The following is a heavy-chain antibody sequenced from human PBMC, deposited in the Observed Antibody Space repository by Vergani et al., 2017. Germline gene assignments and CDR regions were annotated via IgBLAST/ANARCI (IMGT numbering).Heavy chain of an antibody. CDR3: AREGRRVIAIHEWYFDL. Sequence: QVQLVQSGAEVKKPGSSVKVSCKASGGTFSSYAISWVRQAPGQGLEWMGGIIPIFGTANYAQKFQGRVTITADESTRTAYMELSSLRSEDTAVYYCAREGRRVIAIHEWYFDLWGRGTLVTVSS. V-gene: IGHV1-69*01. D-gene: IGHD2-21*01. CDR2: IIPIFGTA. CDR1: GGTFSSYA. J-gene: IGHJ2*01.